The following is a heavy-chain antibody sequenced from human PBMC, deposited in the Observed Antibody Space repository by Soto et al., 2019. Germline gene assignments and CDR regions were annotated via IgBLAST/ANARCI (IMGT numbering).Heavy chain of an antibody. CDR1: GGIFSSYA. J-gene: IGHJ4*02. CDR3: ARVGGVGAPPGADY. D-gene: IGHD1-26*01. Sequence: QVQLVQSGAEVKKPGSSVKVSCKASGGIFSSYAISWLRQAPGQGLEWMGAVIPILGQAYYAQNFQDRVTITADESTRTAYMDLISLRSDDTAVYFCARVGGVGAPPGADYWGQGTLATVSS. CDR2: VIPILGQA. V-gene: IGHV1-69*01.